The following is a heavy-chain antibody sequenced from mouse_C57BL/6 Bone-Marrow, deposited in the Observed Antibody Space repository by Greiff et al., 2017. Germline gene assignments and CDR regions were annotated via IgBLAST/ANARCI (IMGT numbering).Heavy chain of an antibody. Sequence: QVQLQQSGPELVKPGASVKISCKASGYAFSSSWMNWVKQRPGKGLEWIGRIYPGDGDTNYKGKFKGKATLTADKSSSTAYMQLSSLTSEDSAVYFCAKAMVTKDWGQGTLVTVSA. J-gene: IGHJ3*01. CDR1: GYAFSSSW. CDR3: AKAMVTKD. V-gene: IGHV1-82*01. D-gene: IGHD2-2*01. CDR2: IYPGDGDT.